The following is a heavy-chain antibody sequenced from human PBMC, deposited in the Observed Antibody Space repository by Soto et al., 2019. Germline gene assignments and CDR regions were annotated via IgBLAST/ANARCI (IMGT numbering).Heavy chain of an antibody. CDR1: GYTFTSYD. V-gene: IGHV1-8*01. Sequence: ASVKVSCKASGYTFTSYDINWVRQATGQGLEWMGWMNPNSGNTGYAQKFQGRVTMTRNTSISTAYMELSSVTAADTAVYYCARHSTIYRKSLDYWGQGTLVTVSS. J-gene: IGHJ4*02. CDR3: ARHSTIYRKSLDY. D-gene: IGHD2-2*01. CDR2: MNPNSGNT.